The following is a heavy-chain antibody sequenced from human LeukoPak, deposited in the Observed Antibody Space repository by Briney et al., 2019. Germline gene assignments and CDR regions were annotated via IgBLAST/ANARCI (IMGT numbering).Heavy chain of an antibody. CDR1: GFTFRTYA. D-gene: IGHD4-23*01. Sequence: GRSLRLSCAASGFTFRTYALHWVRQAPGKGLEWVAVISYDGSHKDYADSVKGRFTFSRDNSKNTLYLQMNSLRVEDTAVYYFARGARKGDAYGGFFDYWGQGTLVTVSS. J-gene: IGHJ4*02. CDR2: ISYDGSHK. CDR3: ARGARKGDAYGGFFDY. V-gene: IGHV3-30*04.